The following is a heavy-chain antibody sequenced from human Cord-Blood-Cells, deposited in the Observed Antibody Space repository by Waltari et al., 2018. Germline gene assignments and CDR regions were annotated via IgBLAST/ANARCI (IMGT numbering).Heavy chain of an antibody. J-gene: IGHJ6*03. D-gene: IGHD3-10*02. CDR1: GYTLTELS. CDR3: ATGLSMSFTYYYYMDV. V-gene: IGHV1-24*01. CDR2: LDPEDGET. Sequence: QVQLVQSGAEVKKPGASVKVSCKVSGYTLTELSMHWVRQAPGKGLEWMGGLDPEDGETIYAQKFQGRVTMTEDTSTDTAYMELSSLRSEDTAVYYCATGLSMSFTYYYYMDVWGKGTTVTVSS.